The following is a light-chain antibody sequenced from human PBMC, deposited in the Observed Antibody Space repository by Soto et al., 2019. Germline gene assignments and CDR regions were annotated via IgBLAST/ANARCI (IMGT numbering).Light chain of an antibody. CDR3: QSYDSSLSLSGSKV. CDR2: GNI. CDR1: SSNIGAGYD. Sequence: QLVLTQPPSVSGAPGQRVTISCTGSSSNIGAGYDVHWYQRLPGTAPKLLIYGNINRPSGVPDRFSGSKSGTSASLAITGLQAEDEADYYCQSYDSSLSLSGSKVFGGGTQLTVL. V-gene: IGLV1-40*01. J-gene: IGLJ2*01.